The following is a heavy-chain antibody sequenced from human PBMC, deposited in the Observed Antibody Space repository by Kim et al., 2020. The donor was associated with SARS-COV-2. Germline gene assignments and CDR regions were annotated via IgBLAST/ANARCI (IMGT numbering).Heavy chain of an antibody. D-gene: IGHD6-6*01. CDR3: ARGSPYSSSAIYYYGMDV. V-gene: IGHV3-11*06. J-gene: IGHJ6*02. Sequence: KGRFTISRDNAKNSLYLQMNSLRAEDTAVYYCARGSPYSSSAIYYYGMDVWGQGTTVTVSS.